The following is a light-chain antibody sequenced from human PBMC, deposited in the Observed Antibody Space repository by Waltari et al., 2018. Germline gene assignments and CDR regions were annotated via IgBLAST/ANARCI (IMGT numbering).Light chain of an antibody. J-gene: IGKJ2*01. V-gene: IGKV2-30*01. CDR1: QSLVYSDGNTY. Sequence: DVVMTQSPLSLPVTLGQPASIPCRSSQSLVYSDGNTYLNWFQQRPGQSPRRLIYKVSNRDSGVPDRFGGSGSGTDFTLEISRVEAEDVAVYYCMQGSHWPYTFGQGTKLEIK. CDR2: KVS. CDR3: MQGSHWPYT.